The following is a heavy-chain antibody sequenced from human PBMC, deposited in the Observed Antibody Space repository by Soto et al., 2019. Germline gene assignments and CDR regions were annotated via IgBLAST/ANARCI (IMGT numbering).Heavy chain of an antibody. CDR3: ARAGGTDIVVVPAADNWFDP. CDR2: MNPNSGNT. V-gene: IGHV1-8*01. Sequence: ASVKVSCKASGYTFTSYDINWVRQATGQGLEWMGWMNPNSGNTGYAQKFQGRVTMTRNTSISTAYMELSSLRSEDTAVYYCARAGGTDIVVVPAADNWFDPWGQATLVTVSS. J-gene: IGHJ5*02. D-gene: IGHD2-2*01. CDR1: GYTFTSYD.